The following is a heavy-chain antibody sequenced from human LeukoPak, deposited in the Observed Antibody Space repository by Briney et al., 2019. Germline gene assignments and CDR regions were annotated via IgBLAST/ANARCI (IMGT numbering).Heavy chain of an antibody. D-gene: IGHD3-9*01. CDR3: ARDQDALTGNGAFDI. J-gene: IGHJ3*02. CDR2: ISSDGSNK. Sequence: GGSLRLSCAGSGVTFSSYAMQWVRQAPGKWLEWVAVISSDGSNKYYADSVKGRFTISRDNSKSTLYLQMNSLRPEDSAVYYCARDQDALTGNGAFDIWGRGTMVTVSS. V-gene: IGHV3-30-3*01. CDR1: GVTFSSYA.